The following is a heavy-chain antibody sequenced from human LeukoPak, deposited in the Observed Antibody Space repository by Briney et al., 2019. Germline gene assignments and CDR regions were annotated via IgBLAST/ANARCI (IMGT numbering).Heavy chain of an antibody. J-gene: IGHJ4*02. D-gene: IGHD3-22*01. CDR3: ARDLPTTYYHDSSFDY. Sequence: ASVKVSCKASGYTFTGYYMHWVRQAPGQGLEWMGWINPNSGGTNYAQKFQGRVTMTRDTSIGTAYMELSRLRSDDTAVYYCARDLPTTYYHDSSFDYWGQGTLVTVSS. CDR1: GYTFTGYY. CDR2: INPNSGGT. V-gene: IGHV1-2*02.